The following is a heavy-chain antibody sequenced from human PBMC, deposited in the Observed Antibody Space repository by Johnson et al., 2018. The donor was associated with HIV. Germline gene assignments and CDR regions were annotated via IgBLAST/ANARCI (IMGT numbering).Heavy chain of an antibody. CDR2: LAYDGRNK. V-gene: IGHV3-30-3*01. CDR1: GSSFSSYA. Sequence: QVQLVESGGGVVQPGRYLRLSCAASGSSFSSYAMHWVRQAPVKGLEWVAVLAYDGRNKYYAHPVKVRFTISRDNSKYTLYLQMNSRRAEDTAVYYGAKDRGLSAFDIWGQGTMVTVSS. J-gene: IGHJ3*02. D-gene: IGHD3-10*01. CDR3: AKDRGLSAFDI.